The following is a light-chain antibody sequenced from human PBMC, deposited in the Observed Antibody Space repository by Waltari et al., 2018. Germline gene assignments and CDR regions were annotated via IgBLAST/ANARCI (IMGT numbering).Light chain of an antibody. CDR2: GAS. CDR1: QSISSD. V-gene: IGKV3-15*01. J-gene: IGKJ2*01. CDR3: QQYSNWPPRYT. Sequence: EIVLTQSPATLSLSPGERATLSCRASQSISSDLAWYQHKPGQAPRLLIYGASTRATGVPVRFSGSGSGTEFTLTISGLQSEDFAVYYCQQYSNWPPRYTFGQGTRLEIK.